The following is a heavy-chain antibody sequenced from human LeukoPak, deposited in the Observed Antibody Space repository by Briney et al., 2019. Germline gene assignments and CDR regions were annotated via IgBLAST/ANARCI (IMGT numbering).Heavy chain of an antibody. V-gene: IGHV3-21*01. J-gene: IGHJ4*02. CDR1: GFTFSVYR. D-gene: IGHD6-6*01. CDR3: SRSSEYSTSSGQNL. CDR2: ISSSGSYI. Sequence: GGSLRLSCAASGFTFSVYRMNWVRQAPGEGLECVASISSSGSYIYHADSVKGRFTISRDNARNSLYLQMNSLRVEDTAVYYCSRSSEYSTSSGQNLWGQGTLVTVSS.